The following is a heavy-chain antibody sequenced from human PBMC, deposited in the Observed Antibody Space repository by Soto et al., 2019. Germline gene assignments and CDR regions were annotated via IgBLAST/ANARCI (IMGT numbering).Heavy chain of an antibody. J-gene: IGHJ3*02. V-gene: IGHV1-69*01. CDR3: ARERVGGDAFDI. Sequence: QVQLVQSGAEVKKPGSSVKVSCKASGGTFSSYAISWVRQAPGQGLEWMGGIIPIFGTANYAQQFQGRATITADESTSTAYMELSSLRSEDTAVYCCARERVGGDAFDIWGQGTMVTVSS. CDR2: IIPIFGTA. D-gene: IGHD3-16*01. CDR1: GGTFSSYA.